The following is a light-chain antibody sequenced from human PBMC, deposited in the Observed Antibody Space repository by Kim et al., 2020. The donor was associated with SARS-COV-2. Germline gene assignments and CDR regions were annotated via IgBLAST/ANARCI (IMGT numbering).Light chain of an antibody. J-gene: IGKJ1*01. CDR1: ESISRY. Sequence: SLGDRVTITCRASESISRYLNWYQEKPGEAPKLLIYFASKLQSGVPSMFTGSGSGTDFTLTIGSLQPEDFATYYCQQSYSTLQWAFGQGTKVDIK. V-gene: IGKV1-39*01. CDR3: QQSYSTLQWA. CDR2: FAS.